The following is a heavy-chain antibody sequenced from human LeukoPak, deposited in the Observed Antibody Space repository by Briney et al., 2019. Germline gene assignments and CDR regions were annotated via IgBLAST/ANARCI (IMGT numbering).Heavy chain of an antibody. D-gene: IGHD2-15*01. J-gene: IGHJ4*02. Sequence: PGGSLRLSCAASGFTFNTYAMNWVRQAPGKGLEWVSAISDSGGSTYYAGSVKGRFTISRDNSKNTVYLQIHRLRAEDTAVYYCAKGKGSSSSSIDWWGQGTLVTVSS. CDR3: AKGKGSSSSSIDW. CDR1: GFTFNTYA. V-gene: IGHV3-23*01. CDR2: ISDSGGST.